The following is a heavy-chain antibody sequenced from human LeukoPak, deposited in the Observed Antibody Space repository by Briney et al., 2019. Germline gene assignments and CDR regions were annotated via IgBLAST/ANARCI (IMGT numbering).Heavy chain of an antibody. D-gene: IGHD6-19*01. CDR2: INWNGGST. V-gene: IGHV3-20*01. Sequence: RPGGSLRLSCAASGFTFDDYGMSWVRQAPGKGLEWVSGINWNGGSTDYADSVKGRFTISRDNAKNSLYLQMNSLRVEDTALYHCARLFEAVAEVLWGQGTLVTVSS. CDR3: ARLFEAVAEVL. J-gene: IGHJ4*02. CDR1: GFTFDDYG.